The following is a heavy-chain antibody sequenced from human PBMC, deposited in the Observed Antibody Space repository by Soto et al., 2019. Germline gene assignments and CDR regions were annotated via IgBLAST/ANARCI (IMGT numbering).Heavy chain of an antibody. V-gene: IGHV1-58*01. CDR1: GFTFTSSA. CDR2: IVVGSGNT. CDR3: AAEGFGGFPPYYYYYGMDV. Sequence: QMQLVQSGPEVKKPGTSVKVSCKASGFTFTSSAVQWVRQARGQRLEWIGWIVVGSGNTNYAQKFQERVTITRDMSTSTAYMELSSLRSEDTAVYYCAAEGFGGFPPYYYYYGMDVWGQGTTVTVSS. D-gene: IGHD3-10*01. J-gene: IGHJ6*02.